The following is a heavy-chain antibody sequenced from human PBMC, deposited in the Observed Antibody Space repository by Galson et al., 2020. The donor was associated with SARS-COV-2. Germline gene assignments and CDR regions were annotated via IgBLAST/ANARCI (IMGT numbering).Heavy chain of an antibody. V-gene: IGHV3-33*06. J-gene: IGHJ2*01. D-gene: IGHD2-21*02. CDR1: GFTFSSYG. CDR2: IWYDGSNK. CDR3: AKNPPGLTWYFDL. Sequence: GGSLRLSCAASGFTFSSYGMHWVRQAPGKGLEWVAVIWYDGSNKYYADSVKGRFTISRDNSKNTLYLQMNSLRAEDTAVYYCAKNPPGLTWYFDLWGRGTLVTVSS.